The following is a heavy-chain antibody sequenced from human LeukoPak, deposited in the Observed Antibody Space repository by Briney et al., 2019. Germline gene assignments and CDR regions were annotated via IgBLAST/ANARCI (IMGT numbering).Heavy chain of an antibody. CDR2: INPNSGGT. V-gene: IGHV1-2*02. D-gene: IGHD1-20*01. J-gene: IGHJ4*02. Sequence: GASVKVSCKASGYTFTSYGINWVRQATGQGLEWMGWINPNSGGTNYAQKFQGRVTMTRDTSISTAYMELSRLRSDDTAVYYCARDARRYNWYFDYWGQGTLVTVSS. CDR3: ARDARRYNWYFDY. CDR1: GYTFTSYG.